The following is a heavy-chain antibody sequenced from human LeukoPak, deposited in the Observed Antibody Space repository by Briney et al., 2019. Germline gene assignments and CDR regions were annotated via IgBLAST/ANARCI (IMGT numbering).Heavy chain of an antibody. CDR1: GGTFSSYV. V-gene: IGHV1-69*04. CDR3: AIPPSDYDDSRYYFDY. Sequence: SVKVSCKASGGTFSSYVISWVRQAPGQGLEWMGRIIPILGIANYAQKFQGRVTITADKSTSTAYMELSSLRSEDTAVYYCAIPPSDYDDSRYYFDYWGQGTLVTVSS. CDR2: IIPILGIA. J-gene: IGHJ4*02. D-gene: IGHD3-22*01.